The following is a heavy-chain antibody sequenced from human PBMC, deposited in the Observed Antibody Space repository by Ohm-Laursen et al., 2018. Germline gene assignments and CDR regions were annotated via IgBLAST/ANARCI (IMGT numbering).Heavy chain of an antibody. CDR2: ISSSSSYI. Sequence: SLRLSCAAFGFTFSSYSMNWVRQAPGKGLEWVSSISSSSSYIYYADSVKGRFTISRDNAKNSLYLQMNSLRAEDTAVYYCARSHQTWGFDYWGQGTLVTVSS. CDR1: GFTFSSYS. V-gene: IGHV3-21*01. D-gene: IGHD3-16*01. J-gene: IGHJ4*02. CDR3: ARSHQTWGFDY.